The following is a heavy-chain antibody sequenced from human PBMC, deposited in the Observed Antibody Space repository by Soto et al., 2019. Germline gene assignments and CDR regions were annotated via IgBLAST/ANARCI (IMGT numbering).Heavy chain of an antibody. V-gene: IGHV4-34*01. CDR3: AIAVRGKLRSYYYYYMDV. J-gene: IGHJ6*03. CDR1: GGSFSGYY. CDR2: IKHRGST. D-gene: IGHD1-26*01. Sequence: SETLSLTCAVYGGSFSGYYWSWIRQPPGKGLEWIGEIKHRGSTNYKPYLKSRVTISVDTSKNQFSLKLSSVTAADTAVYYCAIAVRGKLRSYYYYYMDVWGKGTTVTVSS.